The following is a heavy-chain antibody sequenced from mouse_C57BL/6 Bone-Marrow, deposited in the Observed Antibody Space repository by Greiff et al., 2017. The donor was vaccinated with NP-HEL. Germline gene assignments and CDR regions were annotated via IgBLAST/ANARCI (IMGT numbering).Heavy chain of an antibody. CDR3: TREGLYYGSSYWYFDV. V-gene: IGHV5-9-1*02. D-gene: IGHD1-1*01. CDR1: GFTFSSYA. J-gene: IGHJ1*03. Sequence: EVKLMESGEGLVKPGGSLKLSCAASGFTFSSYAMSWVRQTPEKRLEWVAYISSGGDYIYYADTVKGRFTISRDNARNTLYLQMSSLKSEATAMYYCTREGLYYGSSYWYFDVWGTGTTVTVSS. CDR2: ISSGGDYI.